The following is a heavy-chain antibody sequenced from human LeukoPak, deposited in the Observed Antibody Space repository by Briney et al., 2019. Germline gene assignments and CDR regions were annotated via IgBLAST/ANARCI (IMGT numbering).Heavy chain of an antibody. J-gene: IGHJ6*03. Sequence: SETLSLTCAVYGGSFSGYYWSWIRQPPGKGLEWIGEINHSGSTNYNPSLKSRVTISVDTSKNQFSLKLSSVTAADTAVYYCARGRICSGGSCYSWGGYYYYYMDVWGKGTTVTVSS. CDR2: INHSGST. CDR3: ARGRICSGGSCYSWGGYYYYYMDV. V-gene: IGHV4-34*01. CDR1: GGSFSGYY. D-gene: IGHD2-15*01.